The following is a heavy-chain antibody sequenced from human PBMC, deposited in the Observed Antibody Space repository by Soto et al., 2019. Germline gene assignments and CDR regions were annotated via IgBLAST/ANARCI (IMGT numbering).Heavy chain of an antibody. V-gene: IGHV4-34*01. CDR3: ARGWGGPYYFDT. CDR1: GGSFSAYY. Sequence: KPSETLSLTCAVYGGSFSAYYWSWVRQPPGKGLEWIGEIIHSESTKYNPSLKSRVTISVDTSKNQFSQKLSSVTAAYTAVYYCARGWGGPYYFDTWGQGTLVTVSS. D-gene: IGHD3-16*01. J-gene: IGHJ4*02. CDR2: IIHSEST.